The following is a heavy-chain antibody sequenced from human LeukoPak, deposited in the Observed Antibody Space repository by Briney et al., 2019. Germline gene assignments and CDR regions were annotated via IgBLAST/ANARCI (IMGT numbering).Heavy chain of an antibody. CDR1: GYTFTSYD. J-gene: IGHJ1*01. D-gene: IGHD3-22*01. Sequence: GASVKVSCKASGYTFTSYDINWVRQATGQGLEWMGWMNPNSGNTGYAQKFQGRVTITRNTSISTAYMELSSLRAEDTAVYYCALRVGSSGPSQTYFQHWGQGTLVTVSS. V-gene: IGHV1-8*03. CDR2: MNPNSGNT. CDR3: ALRVGSSGPSQTYFQH.